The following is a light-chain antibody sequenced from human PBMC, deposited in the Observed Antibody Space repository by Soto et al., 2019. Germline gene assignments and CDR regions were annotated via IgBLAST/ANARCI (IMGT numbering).Light chain of an antibody. Sequence: QSVLTQPRSVSGSPGQSVTISCNGSSSDVGGSDFVSWYQQHPVKAPKLVIYDVTKRPSGVPDRFSGSKSGNTASLTISGLQAEDEADYYCCSYAGNSLWVFGGGTKVTVL. V-gene: IGLV2-11*01. CDR2: DVT. CDR3: CSYAGNSLWV. J-gene: IGLJ3*02. CDR1: SSDVGGSDF.